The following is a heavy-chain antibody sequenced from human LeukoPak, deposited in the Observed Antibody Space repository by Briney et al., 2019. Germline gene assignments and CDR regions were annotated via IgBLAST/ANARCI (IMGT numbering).Heavy chain of an antibody. CDR3: ARVYYDSSGYDY. D-gene: IGHD3-22*01. J-gene: IGHJ4*02. CDR1: GFTFSSYS. V-gene: IGHV3-21*01. CDR2: ISSSSSYI. Sequence: GGSLRLSCAASGFTFSSYSMNWVRQAPGKGPEWASSISSSSSYIYYADSVKGRFTISRDNAKNSLYLQMNSLRAEDTAVYYCARVYYDSSGYDYWGQGTLVTVSS.